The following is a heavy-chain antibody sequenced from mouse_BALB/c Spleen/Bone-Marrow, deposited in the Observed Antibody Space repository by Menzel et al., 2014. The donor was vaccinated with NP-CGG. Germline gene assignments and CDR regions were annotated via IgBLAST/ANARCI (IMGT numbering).Heavy chain of an antibody. V-gene: IGHV1-63*01. CDR2: IYPGSGNT. CDR3: TRRRSLDY. CDR1: GYAFTNYW. Sequence: VQLQQSGTELVRPGTSVKISCKASGYAFTNYWLGWVKQRPGHGLEWVGDIYPGSGNTYYNEKFKGKVTLTADKSSSTAYMQLSGLTSEDSAVYFRTRRRSLDYWGQGTTLTVSS. J-gene: IGHJ2*01.